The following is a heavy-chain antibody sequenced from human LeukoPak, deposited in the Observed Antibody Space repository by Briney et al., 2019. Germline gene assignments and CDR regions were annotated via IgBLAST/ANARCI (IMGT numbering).Heavy chain of an antibody. J-gene: IGHJ5*02. CDR1: GYSIISGYS. Sequence: SETLSLTCTVSGYSIISGYSWEWIRQPPGKGLEWIGSFHYSGSTYYNPSLMSRVTISGDTSKNQFSLRLSSVTAADTAVYYCARAYCSSTSCYAEGWFDPWGQGTLVTVSS. CDR3: ARAYCSSTSCYAEGWFDP. CDR2: FHYSGST. D-gene: IGHD2-2*01. V-gene: IGHV4-38-2*02.